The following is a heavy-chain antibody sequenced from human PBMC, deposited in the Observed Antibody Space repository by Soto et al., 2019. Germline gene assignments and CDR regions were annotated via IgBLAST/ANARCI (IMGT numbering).Heavy chain of an antibody. Sequence: SETLSLTCTVSGGSISSYYWSWIRQPPGKGLEWIGYIYYSGSTNYNPSLKSRVTISVDTSKNQFSLKLSSVTAADTAVYYCARGGHYDFWSGSNYSYYYMDVWEKGTTVTVSS. D-gene: IGHD3-3*01. J-gene: IGHJ6*03. CDR1: GGSISSYY. V-gene: IGHV4-59*01. CDR3: ARGGHYDFWSGSNYSYYYMDV. CDR2: IYYSGST.